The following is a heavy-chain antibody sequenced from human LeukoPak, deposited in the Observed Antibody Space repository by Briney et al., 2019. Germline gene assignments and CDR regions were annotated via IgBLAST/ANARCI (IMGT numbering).Heavy chain of an antibody. Sequence: GESLRLSCAASGFTFSSYAMHWVRHAPGKGLEYVSAIISNGGSTYYANSVKGRFHMSRDNAKNTLYLQMGSVRAEEMAVYYCARDLSARDYGDYLFYYYYGMDVWGQGTTVTVSS. V-gene: IGHV3-64*01. CDR2: IISNGGST. J-gene: IGHJ6*02. D-gene: IGHD4-17*01. CDR3: ARDLSARDYGDYLFYYYYGMDV. CDR1: GFTFSSYA.